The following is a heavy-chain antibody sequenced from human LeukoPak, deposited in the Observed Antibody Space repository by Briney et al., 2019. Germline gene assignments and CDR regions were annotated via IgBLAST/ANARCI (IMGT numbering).Heavy chain of an antibody. CDR3: AKGTAVAGGYMDV. CDR1: GFSFSTYS. CDR2: ISDTGATT. Sequence: GGSLRLSCAASGFSFSTYSMSWVRQAPGKGLEWVSVISDTGATTFYADSVKGRFTISRDNSKNTLYLQMNSLRAEDTAVYYCAKGTAVAGGYMDVWGKGTTVTVSS. D-gene: IGHD6-19*01. J-gene: IGHJ6*03. V-gene: IGHV3-23*01.